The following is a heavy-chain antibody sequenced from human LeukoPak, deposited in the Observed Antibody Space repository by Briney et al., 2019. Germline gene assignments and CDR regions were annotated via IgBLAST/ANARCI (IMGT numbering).Heavy chain of an antibody. CDR2: INHSGST. CDR1: GGSFSGYY. J-gene: IGHJ5*02. CDR3: ARVVFQNWFDP. V-gene: IGHV4-34*01. Sequence: PSETLSLTCAVYGGSFSGYYWSWIRQPPGKGLEWIGEINHSGSTNYNPSLKSRVTISVDTSKNQFSLKLSSVTAADTAVYYCARVVFQNWFDPWGQGTLVAVSS. D-gene: IGHD2-8*01.